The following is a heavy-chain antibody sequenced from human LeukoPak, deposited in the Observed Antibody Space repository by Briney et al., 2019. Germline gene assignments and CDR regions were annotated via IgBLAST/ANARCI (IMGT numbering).Heavy chain of an antibody. CDR2: ISYDGSNK. CDR3: AKDVVVVARPYYYGMDV. V-gene: IGHV3-30*18. Sequence: GGSLRLSCAASGFTFSSYGMHWVRQAPGKGLEWVAVISYDGSNKYYADSVKGRFTISRDNSKNTLYLRMNSLRAEDTAVYYCAKDVVVVARPYYYGMDVWGQGTTVTVSS. CDR1: GFTFSSYG. D-gene: IGHD2-15*01. J-gene: IGHJ6*02.